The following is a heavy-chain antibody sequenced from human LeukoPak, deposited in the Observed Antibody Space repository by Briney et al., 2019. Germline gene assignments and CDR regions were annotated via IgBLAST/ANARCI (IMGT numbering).Heavy chain of an antibody. J-gene: IGHJ4*02. CDR1: GASISSYY. V-gene: IGHV4-59*08. CDR3: ARHPELYFFDY. CDR2: ISYSGST. Sequence: PSETLSLTCTVSGASISSYYWSWIRQPPAKGLEWIGYISYSGSTNYNPSLKSRVTISADTSKTQVSLTLSSVTAADTAVYYCARHPELYFFDYWGQGTLVTVSS. D-gene: IGHD3-10*01.